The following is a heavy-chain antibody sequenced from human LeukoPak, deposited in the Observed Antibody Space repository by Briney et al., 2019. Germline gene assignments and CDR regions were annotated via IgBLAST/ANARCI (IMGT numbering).Heavy chain of an antibody. D-gene: IGHD5-18*01. Sequence: PGGSLRHSCAASGFTFSSYSMNWVRQAPGKGLEWVSSISSSSSYIYYADSVKGRFTISRNNAKNSLYLQMNSLRAEDTAVYYCARGYAPYGMDVWGQGTTVTVSS. J-gene: IGHJ6*02. CDR3: ARGYAPYGMDV. V-gene: IGHV3-21*01. CDR2: ISSSSSYI. CDR1: GFTFSSYS.